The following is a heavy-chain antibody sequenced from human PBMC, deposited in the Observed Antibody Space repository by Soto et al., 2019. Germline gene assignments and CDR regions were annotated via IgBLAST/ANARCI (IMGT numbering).Heavy chain of an antibody. CDR2: IIPILAIA. Sequence: ASVKVSCKASGGTFSSYTISWVRQAPGQGLEWMGRIIPILAIANYAQKFQGRVTITADKSTSTAYMELSSLRSEDTAVYYCARDTGDSRDVAIDIWGQGTMITVS. CDR1: GGTFSSYT. CDR3: ARDTGDSRDVAIDI. D-gene: IGHD2-21*01. V-gene: IGHV1-69*04. J-gene: IGHJ3*02.